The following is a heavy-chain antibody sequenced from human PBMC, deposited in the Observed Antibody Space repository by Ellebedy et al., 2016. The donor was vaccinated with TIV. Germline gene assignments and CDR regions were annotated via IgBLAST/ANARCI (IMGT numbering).Heavy chain of an antibody. Sequence: AASVKVSCKASGYTFTTYAMHWARQAPGQRLEWMGWINAGNGDTKYSQKFQGRVTITRDTSASTDYMELSSLRSEDTAVYYCARGLSRRWMEGFYWGQGTLVTVSS. V-gene: IGHV1-3*01. D-gene: IGHD3-3*01. J-gene: IGHJ4*02. CDR2: INAGNGDT. CDR3: ARGLSRRWMEGFY. CDR1: GYTFTTYA.